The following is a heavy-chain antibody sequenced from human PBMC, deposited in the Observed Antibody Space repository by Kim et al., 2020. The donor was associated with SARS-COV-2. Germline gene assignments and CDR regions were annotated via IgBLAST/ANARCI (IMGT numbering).Heavy chain of an antibody. CDR2: ISSNGSSK. CDR3: SRDPVPDTPYAFGDVFDV. CDR1: GFTFSDYP. Sequence: GGSLRLSCAASGFTFSDYPMRWVRQAPGKGLEWVARISSNGSSKYSADSVTGRFTISSSNAKNKLYLQMNILRAKDTAAYYYSRDPVPDTPYAFGDVFDV. V-gene: IGHV3-11*01. J-gene: IGHJ3*01. D-gene: IGHD3-16*01.